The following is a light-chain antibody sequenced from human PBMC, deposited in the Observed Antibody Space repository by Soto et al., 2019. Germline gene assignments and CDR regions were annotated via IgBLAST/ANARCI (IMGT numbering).Light chain of an antibody. V-gene: IGLV2-14*01. CDR3: SSYSSSNTLVI. Sequence: QSVLTQPASVSGSPGQSITTSCTGTSSDVGGYNYVSWYQQHPGKAPKLVIYDVSNRPSGVSNRFSGSKSGNTASLTISGLQAEDEADYYCSSYSSSNTLVIFGGGTKLTVL. CDR2: DVS. J-gene: IGLJ2*01. CDR1: SSDVGGYNY.